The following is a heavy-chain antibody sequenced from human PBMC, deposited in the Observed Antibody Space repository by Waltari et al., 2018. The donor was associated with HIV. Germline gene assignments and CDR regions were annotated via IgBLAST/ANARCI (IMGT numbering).Heavy chain of an antibody. V-gene: IGHV3-30-3*01. CDR2: ITYDGGKE. CDR1: GVIISNHA. CDR3: VRRSVIGLDL. J-gene: IGHJ5*02. D-gene: IGHD3-10*01. Sequence: LVQSGGGVAQAGRSLRLSCAGSGVIISNHAMHWVRQFADKRLGWVAVITYDGGKEVVTDSLKGRFIISRDNARDTVYLEMRVLKVEDSGVYYCVRRSVIGLDLWGQGTPVIVS.